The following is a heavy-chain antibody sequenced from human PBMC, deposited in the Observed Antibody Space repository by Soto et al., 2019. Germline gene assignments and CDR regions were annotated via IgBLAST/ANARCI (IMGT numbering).Heavy chain of an antibody. CDR1: GYTFTNYG. J-gene: IGHJ4*02. Sequence: QVQLVQSGAEVRKPGASVKVSCKASGYTFTNYGISWVRQAPGQGLERMGWINAYNGNTNYAHKVEGRVTMTTDTSTSTAYMELRSLRSDDTAMYYCARDYRKDLWLLGTEANGCFDFWGQGTLVTVSS. CDR3: ARDYRKDLWLLGTEANGCFDF. D-gene: IGHD3-22*01. V-gene: IGHV1-18*01. CDR2: INAYNGNT.